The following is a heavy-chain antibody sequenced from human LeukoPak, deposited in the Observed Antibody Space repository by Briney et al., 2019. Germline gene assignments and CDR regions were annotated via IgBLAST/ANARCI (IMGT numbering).Heavy chain of an antibody. D-gene: IGHD1-26*01. CDR1: GFTFSNYN. J-gene: IGHJ4*02. CDR3: AKSGSGSYCLDY. Sequence: GGSLRLSCAASGFTFSNYNMNWVRQAPGKGLKWVSSISSSSSYIYYADSVKGRFTISRDNSKNTLYLQMNSLRAEDTAVYYCAKSGSGSYCLDYWGQGTLVTVSS. CDR2: ISSSSSYI. V-gene: IGHV3-21*01.